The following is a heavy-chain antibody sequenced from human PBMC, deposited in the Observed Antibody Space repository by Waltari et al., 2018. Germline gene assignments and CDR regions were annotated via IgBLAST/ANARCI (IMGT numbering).Heavy chain of an antibody. J-gene: IGHJ4*02. CDR3: ARGILAAAGT. D-gene: IGHD6-13*01. CDR1: GFTFSSYA. V-gene: IGHV3-30-3*01. Sequence: QVQLVESGGGVVQPGRSLTLPCAASGFTFSSYAMPWVRQAPGKGLEWVAVISYDGSNKYYADSVKGRFTISRDNSKNTLYLQMNSLRAEDTAVYYCARGILAAAGTWGQGTLVTVSS. CDR2: ISYDGSNK.